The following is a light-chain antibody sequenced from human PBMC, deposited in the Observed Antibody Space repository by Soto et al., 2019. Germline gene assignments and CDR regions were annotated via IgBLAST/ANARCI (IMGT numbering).Light chain of an antibody. J-gene: IGKJ3*01. Sequence: DIQMPQSPSSVSASVGDRVTITCRASQDIGSSLAWYQQQPAKAPKLLIHAASSLQSGVPSRFSVSGSGTDFELTIRSLQPEDFATDSCQQDQSIPFTFGPGTKVDVK. CDR1: QDIGSS. V-gene: IGKV1-12*01. CDR3: QQDQSIPFT. CDR2: AAS.